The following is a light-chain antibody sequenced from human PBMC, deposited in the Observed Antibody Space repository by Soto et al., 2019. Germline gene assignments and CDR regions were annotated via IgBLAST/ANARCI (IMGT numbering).Light chain of an antibody. Sequence: EIVLTQSPATLSSSPGETATLSCRASQYVGTRLAWYQHKPGQAPRLLIYYTSNRATGIPARFSGSGSGTDFTLTINSLAPEDFAIYYCQHLNSYPPFGPGTKVDIK. CDR1: QYVGTR. V-gene: IGKV3-11*01. CDR3: QHLNSYPP. J-gene: IGKJ3*01. CDR2: YTS.